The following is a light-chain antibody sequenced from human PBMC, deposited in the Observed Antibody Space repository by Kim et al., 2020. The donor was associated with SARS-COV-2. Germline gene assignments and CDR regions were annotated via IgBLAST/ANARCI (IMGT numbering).Light chain of an antibody. V-gene: IGKV3-20*01. CDR1: QTISSSY. CDR2: GAS. J-gene: IGKJ1*01. CDR3: QQYGSSPRT. Sequence: SPGQRATLSCRASQTISSSYLAWYQQKPGQTPRLLMYGASNRSTGIPDMFSGSGSGADFTLTISRLEPEDFAVYYCQQYGSSPRTFGQGTKVDIK.